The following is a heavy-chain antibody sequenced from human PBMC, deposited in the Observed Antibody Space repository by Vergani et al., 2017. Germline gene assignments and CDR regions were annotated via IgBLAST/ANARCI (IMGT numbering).Heavy chain of an antibody. D-gene: IGHD3-22*01. CDR2: IYYSGSP. Sequence: QVQLQESGPGLVKPSQTLSLTCTVSGGSISSGDYYWSWIRQPPGKGLEWIGYIYYSGSPYYNPSLKSRVTISVDTSKNQFSLKLSSVTAADTAVYYCARDQGYDSSGYYLGAFDIWGQGTMVTVSS. J-gene: IGHJ3*02. CDR1: GGSISSGDYY. CDR3: ARDQGYDSSGYYLGAFDI. V-gene: IGHV4-30-4*01.